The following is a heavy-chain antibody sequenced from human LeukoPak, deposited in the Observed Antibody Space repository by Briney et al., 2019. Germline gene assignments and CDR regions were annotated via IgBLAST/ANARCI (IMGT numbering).Heavy chain of an antibody. J-gene: IGHJ3*02. Sequence: GGSLRLSCAASGFTFSSYAMSWVRQAPGKGLEWVSAISGSGGSTYYADSVKGRFTISRDNSKNTLYLQMNSLRAEDTAVYYCASRYCTNGVCYVWFPHDAFDIWGQGTMVTVSS. CDR2: ISGSGGST. CDR3: ASRYCTNGVCYVWFPHDAFDI. V-gene: IGHV3-23*01. CDR1: GFTFSSYA. D-gene: IGHD2-8*01.